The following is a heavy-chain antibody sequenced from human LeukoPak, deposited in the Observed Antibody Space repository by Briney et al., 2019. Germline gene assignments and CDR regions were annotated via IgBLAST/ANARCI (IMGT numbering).Heavy chain of an antibody. J-gene: IGHJ4*02. CDR2: ISYDGNNK. CDR1: GFTFSNYA. Sequence: PGRSLRLSCAASGFTFSNYAMHWVRQAPGKGLEWVAVISYDGNNKYYADSVKGRFTISRDNSKNTLYLQMNSLRAEDTAVYYCARDEGNGDFDYWGQGTLVTVSS. D-gene: IGHD2-8*01. CDR3: ARDEGNGDFDY. V-gene: IGHV3-30-3*01.